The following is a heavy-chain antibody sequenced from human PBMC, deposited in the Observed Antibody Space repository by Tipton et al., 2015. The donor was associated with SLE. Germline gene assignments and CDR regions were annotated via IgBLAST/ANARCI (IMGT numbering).Heavy chain of an antibody. Sequence: QLVQTGAEVKKPGESLKISCKGSGYSFTNYWIGWVRQMPGKGLEWMGIIYPGDSDTRYSPSFQGQVTISADKSISTAYLQWSSLKASDTAMYYCARQLGYYDSSGYWWFDPWGQGTLVTVSS. CDR2: IYPGDSDT. CDR3: ARQLGYYDSSGYWWFDP. D-gene: IGHD3-22*01. CDR1: GYSFTNYW. V-gene: IGHV5-51*01. J-gene: IGHJ5*02.